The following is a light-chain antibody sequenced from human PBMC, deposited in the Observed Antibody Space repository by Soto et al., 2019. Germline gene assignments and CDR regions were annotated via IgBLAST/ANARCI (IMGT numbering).Light chain of an antibody. V-gene: IGKV1-5*03. CDR1: QSISSW. J-gene: IGKJ1*01. CDR2: QAS. Sequence: DIQMTQSPSTLSASVGDRVTITCRASQSISSWLAWYQQKPGKAPKLLIYQASSLESGVPSRFSGSGSGTECTVTIGSRQPDDFAPYYCEQYNSYWTFGEGTKVEIK. CDR3: EQYNSYWT.